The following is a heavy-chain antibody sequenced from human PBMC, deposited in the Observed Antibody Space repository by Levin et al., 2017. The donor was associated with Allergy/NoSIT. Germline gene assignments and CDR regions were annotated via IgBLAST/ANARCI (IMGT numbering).Heavy chain of an antibody. CDR3: TTTEPRITIFGPHYYYGMDV. CDR1: GFTFSNAW. CDR2: IKSKTDGGTT. V-gene: IGHV3-15*01. Sequence: PGGSLRLSCAASGFTFSNAWMSWVRQAPGKGLEWVGRIKSKTDGGTTDYAAPVKGRFTISRDDSKNTLYLQMNSLKTEDTAVYYCTTTEPRITIFGPHYYYGMDVWGQGTTVTVSS. D-gene: IGHD3-3*01. J-gene: IGHJ6*02.